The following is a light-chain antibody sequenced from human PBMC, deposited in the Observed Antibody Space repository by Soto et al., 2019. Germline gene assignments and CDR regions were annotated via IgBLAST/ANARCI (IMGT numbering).Light chain of an antibody. J-gene: IGKJ2*01. CDR3: QQYNSYSPRYT. CDR2: DAS. V-gene: IGKV1-5*01. CDR1: QSISSW. Sequence: DIQMTQSPSTLSASAGVRVTITCRASQSISSWLAWYQQKPGKAPKLLIYDASSLESWVPSRFSGSGSGTEITLTISSLQPDDFATYYCQQYNSYSPRYTFGQGTKLEIK.